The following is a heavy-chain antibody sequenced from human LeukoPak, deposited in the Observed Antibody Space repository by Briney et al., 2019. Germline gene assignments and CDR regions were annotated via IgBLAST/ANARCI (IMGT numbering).Heavy chain of an antibody. J-gene: IGHJ4*02. V-gene: IGHV3-15*01. Sequence: GGSLRLSCGASGFTFSNAWMSWVRQAPGKGLEWVGRIKSKIDGGTTDYAAPVKGRFTISRDDSKNTLYLQMNSLKTEDTAVYYCTTVPWIHLLSDFDYWGQGTLVTVSS. D-gene: IGHD5-18*01. CDR2: IKSKIDGGTT. CDR3: TTVPWIHLLSDFDY. CDR1: GFTFSNAW.